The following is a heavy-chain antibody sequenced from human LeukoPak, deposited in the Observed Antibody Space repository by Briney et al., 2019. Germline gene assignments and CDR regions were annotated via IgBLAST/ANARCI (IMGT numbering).Heavy chain of an antibody. J-gene: IGHJ4*02. CDR3: ARDHNYAFDN. Sequence: PGGSLRLSCTASGFPFIEYSMNWVCQAPGKGLEWISYIGTSSGNTKYADSVKGRFTISADNAKNSLYLQMNSLRVEDTAVYYCARDHNYAFDNWGQGTLVSVSS. CDR2: IGTSSGNT. V-gene: IGHV3-48*04. CDR1: GFPFIEYS. D-gene: IGHD5-18*01.